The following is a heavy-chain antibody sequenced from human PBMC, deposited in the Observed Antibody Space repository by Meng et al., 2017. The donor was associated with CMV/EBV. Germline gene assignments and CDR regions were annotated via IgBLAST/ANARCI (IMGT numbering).Heavy chain of an antibody. Sequence: SVKVSCKASGGTFSSYIISWVRQAPGQGLEWMGRIIPILGIANYAQKFQGRVTITADKSTSTAYMELSSLRSEDTAVYYCARDFVRGRSMDVWGQGTTVTVSS. D-gene: IGHD2-8*01. V-gene: IGHV1-69*04. CDR3: ARDFVRGRSMDV. CDR1: GGTFSSYI. J-gene: IGHJ6*02. CDR2: IIPILGIA.